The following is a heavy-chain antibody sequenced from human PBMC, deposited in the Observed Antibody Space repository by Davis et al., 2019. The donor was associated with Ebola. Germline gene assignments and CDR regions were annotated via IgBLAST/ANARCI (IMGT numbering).Heavy chain of an antibody. Sequence: GESLKISCAASGFTFSSYWMHWVRQAPGKGLVWVSRINSDGSSTSYADSVKGRFTISRDNAKNTLYLQMNSLRAEDTAVYYCARVGYYDSSGYYDYWGQGTLVTVSS. CDR3: ARVGYYDSSGYYDY. D-gene: IGHD3-22*01. CDR1: GFTFSSYW. J-gene: IGHJ4*02. V-gene: IGHV3-74*01. CDR2: INSDGSST.